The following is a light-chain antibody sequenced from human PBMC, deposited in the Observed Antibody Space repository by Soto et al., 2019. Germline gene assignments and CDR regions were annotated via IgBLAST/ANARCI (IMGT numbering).Light chain of an antibody. CDR2: DTD. CDR3: GTWDSSLSAEV. Sequence: QSVLTQPPSVSAAPGQKVTISCSGSSSNIGTDYVSWYQHLPGTAPKLLIYDTDKRPSGIPDRFSGSKSGTSATLGITGRQTGDEADYYCGTWDSSLSAEVFGGGTKLTVL. CDR1: SSNIGTDY. V-gene: IGLV1-51*01. J-gene: IGLJ2*01.